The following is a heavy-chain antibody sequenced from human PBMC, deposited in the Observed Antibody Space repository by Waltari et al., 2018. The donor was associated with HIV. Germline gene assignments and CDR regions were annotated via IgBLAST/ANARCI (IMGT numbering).Heavy chain of an antibody. CDR2: IKQDGSEK. J-gene: IGHJ4*02. V-gene: IGHV3-7*01. Sequence: VQLVVSGGGLVQPGGSLRLSCSASGCTLSSYWMIWVRQAPGKGLEWVANIKQDGSEKYYVDSVKGRFTISRDNAKNSLYLQMNSLRAEDTAVYYCARSPVAGRDYWGQGTLVTVSS. CDR3: ARSPVAGRDY. CDR1: GCTLSSYW. D-gene: IGHD6-19*01.